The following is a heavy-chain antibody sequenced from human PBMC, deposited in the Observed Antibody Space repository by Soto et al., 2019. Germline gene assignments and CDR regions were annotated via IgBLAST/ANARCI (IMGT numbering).Heavy chain of an antibody. J-gene: IGHJ3*02. V-gene: IGHV1-69*02. CDR2: IIPILGIA. CDR3: AVLAVAAQRYAFDI. CDR1: GGTFSSYT. Sequence: QVQLVQSGAEVKKPGSSVKVSCKASGGTFSSYTISWVRQAPGQGLEWMGRIIPILGIANYAQKFQGRVTITADKATSTAYMELSSLRSEDTAVYYCAVLAVAAQRYAFDIWGQGTMVTVSS. D-gene: IGHD6-19*01.